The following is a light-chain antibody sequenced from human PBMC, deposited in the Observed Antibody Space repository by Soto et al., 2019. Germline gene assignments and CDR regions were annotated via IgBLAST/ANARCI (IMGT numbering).Light chain of an antibody. Sequence: DIQMTQSPSSLSASIGDRVTITCRASQDIGNHLAWCQQKPGKPPKILIYSASSLQPGTPSRFSGSGSGTHFSLTINSLQPEDVATYYCQKYDRAPRTFGQGTEVEIK. CDR2: SAS. CDR3: QKYDRAPRT. V-gene: IGKV1-27*01. J-gene: IGKJ1*01. CDR1: QDIGNH.